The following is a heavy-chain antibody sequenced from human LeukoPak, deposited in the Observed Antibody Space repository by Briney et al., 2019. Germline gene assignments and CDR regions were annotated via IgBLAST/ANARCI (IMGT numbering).Heavy chain of an antibody. CDR2: INPSGGST. V-gene: IGHV1-46*01. D-gene: IGHD2-2*01. CDR1: GYTFTSYY. Sequence: ASVKVSCKASGYTFTSYYMHWVRQAPGQGLEWMGIINPSGGSTSYAQKFQGRVTMTRDTSTSTVYMELSSLRSEDTAVYYCATVARYCSSTSCYGGNWFDPWGQGTLVTVSS. CDR3: ATVARYCSSTSCYGGNWFDP. J-gene: IGHJ5*02.